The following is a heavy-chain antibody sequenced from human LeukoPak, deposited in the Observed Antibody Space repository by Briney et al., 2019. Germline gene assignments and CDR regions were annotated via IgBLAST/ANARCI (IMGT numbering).Heavy chain of an antibody. CDR1: GGSFSGYY. D-gene: IGHD3-3*01. J-gene: IGHJ3*02. Sequence: PSETLSLTCAVYGGSFSGYYWSWIRQPPGKGLEWIGTIDHIGNTFYNPSLTSRVSISVDTSKNHFSLNLTSVTATDTALYYCARAFWRLGAHDAFDIWGQGTMVTVSS. CDR2: IDHIGNT. V-gene: IGHV4-34*01. CDR3: ARAFWRLGAHDAFDI.